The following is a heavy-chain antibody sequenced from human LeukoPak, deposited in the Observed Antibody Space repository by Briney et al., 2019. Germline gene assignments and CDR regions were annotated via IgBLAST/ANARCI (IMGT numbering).Heavy chain of an antibody. CDR3: AKGTGTTKGFFYYAMDV. Sequence: QPGGSLRLSCAASGFTFSSYAMSWVRQAPGKGLEWVSGISGSGGSTYYADSVKGRFTISRDNSKNTLYLQMNSLRAEDTAVYYCAKGTGTTKGFFYYAMDVWGQGTTVTVSS. CDR2: ISGSGGST. D-gene: IGHD1-1*01. J-gene: IGHJ6*02. V-gene: IGHV3-23*01. CDR1: GFTFSSYA.